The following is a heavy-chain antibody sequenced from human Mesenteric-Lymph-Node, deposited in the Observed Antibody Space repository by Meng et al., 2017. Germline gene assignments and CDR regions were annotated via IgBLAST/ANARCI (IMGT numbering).Heavy chain of an antibody. Sequence: SETLSLTCTVSGGSVSSGSYYWSWIRQPPGKGLEWIGYIYYSGSTNYNPSLKSRVTISVDTSKNQFSLKLSSVTAADTAVYYCARDHYCGGDCDAFDIWGQGTMVTVSS. V-gene: IGHV4-61*01. J-gene: IGHJ3*02. D-gene: IGHD2-21*02. CDR3: ARDHYCGGDCDAFDI. CDR1: GGSVSSGSYY. CDR2: IYYSGST.